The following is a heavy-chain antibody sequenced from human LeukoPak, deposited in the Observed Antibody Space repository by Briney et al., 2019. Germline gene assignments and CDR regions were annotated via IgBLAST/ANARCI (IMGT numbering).Heavy chain of an antibody. CDR1: GFTFSSYA. V-gene: IGHV3-30-3*01. D-gene: IGHD6-19*01. CDR3: VRDSSGWYHAFDI. J-gene: IGHJ3*02. Sequence: GRSLRLSCAASGFTFSSYAMHWVRQAPGKGLEWVAVISYDGSNKYYADSVKGRFTISRDNSKNTLYLQMNSLRAEDTAVYYCVRDSSGWYHAFDIWGQGTMVTVSS. CDR2: ISYDGSNK.